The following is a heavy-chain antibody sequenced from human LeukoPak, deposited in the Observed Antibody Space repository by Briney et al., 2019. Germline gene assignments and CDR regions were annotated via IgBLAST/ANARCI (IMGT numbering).Heavy chain of an antibody. J-gene: IGHJ3*02. CDR3: ARARSIFEVARGAFDI. D-gene: IGHD3-3*01. V-gene: IGHV4-4*07. CDR2: IYTSGST. CDR1: GGSISSYY. Sequence: PSETLSLTCTVSGGSISSYYWSWIRQPAGKGLQWIGRIYTSGSTNYNSYLKSRVTISVDTSKNQFSLNLSSVTAADTAVYYCARARSIFEVARGAFDIWGQGTMVTVSS.